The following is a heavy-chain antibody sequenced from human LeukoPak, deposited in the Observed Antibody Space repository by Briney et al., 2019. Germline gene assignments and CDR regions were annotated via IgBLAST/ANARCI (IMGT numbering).Heavy chain of an antibody. CDR2: TYHSGST. V-gene: IGHV4-39*07. Sequence: SSETLSLTCTVSGGSISSSSYYWGWIRQPPGKGLEWIGNTYHSGSTNYNPSLKSRVTISVDTSKNQFSLKLSSVTAADTAVYYCARVYSGSYFTYPEYFQHGGQGTLVTVS. J-gene: IGHJ1*01. D-gene: IGHD1-26*01. CDR1: GGSISSSSYY. CDR3: ARVYSGSYFTYPEYFQH.